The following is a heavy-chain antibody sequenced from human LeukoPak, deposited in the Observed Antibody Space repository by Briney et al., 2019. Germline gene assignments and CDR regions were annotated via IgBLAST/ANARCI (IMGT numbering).Heavy chain of an antibody. J-gene: IGHJ6*03. Sequence: QPGRSLRLSCAASGFTFSSYAMSWVRQAPGKGLEWVSAISGSGGSTYYADSVKGRFTISRDNSKNTLYLQMNSLRAEDTAVYYCANPPLLWFGEYYYYYYYMDVWGKGTTVTVSS. CDR1: GFTFSSYA. V-gene: IGHV3-23*01. CDR3: ANPPLLWFGEYYYYYYYMDV. CDR2: ISGSGGST. D-gene: IGHD3-10*01.